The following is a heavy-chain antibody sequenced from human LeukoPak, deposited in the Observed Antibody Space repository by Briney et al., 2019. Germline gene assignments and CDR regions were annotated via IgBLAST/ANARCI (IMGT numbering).Heavy chain of an antibody. V-gene: IGHV4-30-2*01. J-gene: IGHJ4*02. D-gene: IGHD6-13*01. CDR1: GGSISSGGYY. Sequence: SETLSLTCTVSGGSISSGGYYWSWIRQPPGKGLEWIGYIYHSGSTYYNPSLKSRVTISVDRSKNQFSLKLSSVTAADTAVYYCARSRSWYSWSYFDYWGQGTLVTVSS. CDR3: ARSRSWYSWSYFDY. CDR2: IYHSGST.